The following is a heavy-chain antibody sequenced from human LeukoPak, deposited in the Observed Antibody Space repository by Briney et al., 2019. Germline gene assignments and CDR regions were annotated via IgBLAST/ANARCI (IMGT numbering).Heavy chain of an antibody. CDR2: VSDTGKTT. D-gene: IGHD4/OR15-4a*01. CDR3: ARGGAYDYGVLDA. CDR1: GFAFSNHA. Sequence: GGSLRLSCEASGFAFSNHAMTWVRQAPGEGLQWVSTVSDTGKTTFYRDSVRGRFTIPRDISNNTLYLQMDGLRADDTAVYCARGGAYDYGVLDAWGQGTLVTVSS. J-gene: IGHJ5*02. V-gene: IGHV3-23*01.